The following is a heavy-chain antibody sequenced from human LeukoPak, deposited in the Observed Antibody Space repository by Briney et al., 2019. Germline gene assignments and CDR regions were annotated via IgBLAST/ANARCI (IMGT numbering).Heavy chain of an antibody. Sequence: GASVKVSCKASGYTFNGYYMRWVRQAPGRGLEWMGWISAYNGNTNYAQKLQGRVTMTTDTSTSTAYMELRSLRSDDTAVYYCALAAAGTWGIFDYWGQGTLVTVSS. CDR2: ISAYNGNT. V-gene: IGHV1-18*04. J-gene: IGHJ4*02. CDR1: GYTFNGYY. CDR3: ALAAAGTWGIFDY. D-gene: IGHD6-13*01.